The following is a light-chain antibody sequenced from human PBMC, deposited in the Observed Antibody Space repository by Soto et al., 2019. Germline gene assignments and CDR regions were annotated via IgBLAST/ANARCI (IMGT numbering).Light chain of an antibody. CDR2: DAS. V-gene: IGKV3-11*01. CDR3: QQRSNWPRT. CDR1: QSISSY. Sequence: DITFTQSPSTLSLSPGERATITCRASQSISSYLAWYQQKPGQAPRLLIYDASNMDTGVPSRFSGSGSGTDFTLTISSLEPEDFAVYYCQQRSNWPRTFGRGTKVDI. J-gene: IGKJ4*01.